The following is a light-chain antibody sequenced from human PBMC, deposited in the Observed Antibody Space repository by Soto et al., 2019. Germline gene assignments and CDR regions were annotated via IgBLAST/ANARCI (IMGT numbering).Light chain of an antibody. V-gene: IGKV1-8*01. CDR3: QQYYTYPWT. CDR1: QGISSY. CDR2: ATS. Sequence: AIRMTQSPSSLSASAGDKVTITCRASQGISSYLAWFQQKPGRPPKLLMSATSTLQSDVPSRFSGSGSGTDFTLNIGCLQSEDFATYYCQQYYTYPWTFGQGTNVEIK. J-gene: IGKJ1*01.